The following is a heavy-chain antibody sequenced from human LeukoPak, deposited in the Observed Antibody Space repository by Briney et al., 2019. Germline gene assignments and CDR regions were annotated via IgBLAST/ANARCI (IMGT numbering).Heavy chain of an antibody. V-gene: IGHV3-23*01. J-gene: IGHJ4*02. CDR3: AKVRGYSSGWFPGELDY. Sequence: GGSLRLSCAASGFTFSSYATSWVRQAPGKGLEWVSAISGSGGSTYYADSVKGRFTISRDNSKNTLYLQMNSLRAEDTAVYYCAKVRGYSSGWFPGELDYWGQGTLVTVSS. CDR2: ISGSGGST. D-gene: IGHD6-19*01. CDR1: GFTFSSYA.